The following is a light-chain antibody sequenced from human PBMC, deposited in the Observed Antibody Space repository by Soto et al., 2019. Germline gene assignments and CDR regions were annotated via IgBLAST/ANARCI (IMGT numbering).Light chain of an antibody. CDR1: QDISSF. Sequence: DIQLTQSPSFLSASVGDRVTITCRASQDISSFLAWYQQKLGKAPNLLIYAASTLQGGVPSRFSGSGSGTEFTLTISSLQPEDFATYYCQQVNSYPYTFGQGTKLEIK. J-gene: IGKJ2*01. CDR2: AAS. CDR3: QQVNSYPYT. V-gene: IGKV1-9*01.